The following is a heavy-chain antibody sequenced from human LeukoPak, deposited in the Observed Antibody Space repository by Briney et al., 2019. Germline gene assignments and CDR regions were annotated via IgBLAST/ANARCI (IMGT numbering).Heavy chain of an antibody. J-gene: IGHJ4*02. V-gene: IGHV3-23*01. CDR1: GFTFSSYA. Sequence: GGSLRLSCAASGFTFSSYAMSWVRQAPGKGLEWVSAISGSGGSTYYADSVKGRFTISRDNSKNTLYLQMNSLRAEDTAVYYCAKDLWGGTEEYYYDSSGYYPGTFDYWGQGTLVTDSS. CDR3: AKDLWGGTEEYYYDSSGYYPGTFDY. D-gene: IGHD3-22*01. CDR2: ISGSGGST.